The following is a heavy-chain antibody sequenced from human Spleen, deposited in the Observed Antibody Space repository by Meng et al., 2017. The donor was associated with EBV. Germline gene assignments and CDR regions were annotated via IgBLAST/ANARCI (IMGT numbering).Heavy chain of an antibody. J-gene: IGHJ4*02. CDR2: MNPNSDDA. CDR3: ASGESYFWT. V-gene: IGHV1-8*01. Sequence: LKHPGASVGVAYTALEYTFNDYGITGVQEATGHGSGWVGWMNPNSDDAGFDQKFQGSVTMTSTPSITTAYMELSDLRSDDTAVYYCASGESYFWTWGQGTLVTVSS. D-gene: IGHD3/OR15-3a*01. CDR1: EYTFNDYG.